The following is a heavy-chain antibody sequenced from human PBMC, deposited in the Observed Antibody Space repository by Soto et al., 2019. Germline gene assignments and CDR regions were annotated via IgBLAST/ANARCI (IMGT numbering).Heavy chain of an antibody. D-gene: IGHD3-22*01. Sequence: PGGSLRLSCAASGFTFSSYSMNWVRQAPGKGLEWVSYISSSSSTIYYADSVKGRFTISRDNAKNSLYLQMNSLRDEDTAVYYCAGWYYYDSSGYFSFDIWGQGTMVTVSS. V-gene: IGHV3-48*02. CDR2: ISSSSSTI. CDR1: GFTFSSYS. J-gene: IGHJ3*02. CDR3: AGWYYYDSSGYFSFDI.